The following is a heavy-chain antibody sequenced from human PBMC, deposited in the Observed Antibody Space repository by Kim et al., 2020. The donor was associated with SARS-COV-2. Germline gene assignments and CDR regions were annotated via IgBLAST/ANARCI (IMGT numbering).Heavy chain of an antibody. J-gene: IGHJ3*02. Sequence: SETLSLTCAVYGGSFSGYYWSWIRQPPGKGLEWIGEINHSGSTNYNPSLKSRVTISVDTSKNQFSLKLSSVTAADTAVYYCAKLYGDYGRIDAFDIWGQG. V-gene: IGHV4-34*01. D-gene: IGHD4-17*01. CDR3: AKLYGDYGRIDAFDI. CDR1: GGSFSGYY. CDR2: INHSGST.